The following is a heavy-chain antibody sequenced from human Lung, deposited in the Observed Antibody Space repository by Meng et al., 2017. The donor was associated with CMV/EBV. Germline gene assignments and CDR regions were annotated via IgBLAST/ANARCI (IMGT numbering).Heavy chain of an antibody. D-gene: IGHD6-19*01. CDR1: GYSFSGFY. V-gene: IGHV1-2*06. CDR2: VNPISDDT. CDR3: AKSSDNGWSS. Sequence: VQLVQAGAKGKRPGASVKISCQASGYSFSGFYLNWARQAPGHGLEWLGRVNPISDDTHLAQKFEGRITVTRGATINTAFMELTRLRPDDTAVYYCAKSSDNGWSSWGPGTLVTVSS. J-gene: IGHJ4*01.